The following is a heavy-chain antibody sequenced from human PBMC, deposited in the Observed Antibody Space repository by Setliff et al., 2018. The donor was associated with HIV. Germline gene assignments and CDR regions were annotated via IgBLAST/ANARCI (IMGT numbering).Heavy chain of an antibody. Sequence: KTSETLSLTCTVSGGSISGHYWSWIRQPPGRGLEWIGYIYSSGSTNFNPPLQSRVTISVDTSKNQFSLKLSSVTAADTAVYYCARHSGYVTFDFDYWGQGTLVTVSS. CDR2: IYSSGST. CDR3: ARHSGYVTFDFDY. J-gene: IGHJ4*02. CDR1: GGSISGHY. D-gene: IGHD3-10*01. V-gene: IGHV4-4*09.